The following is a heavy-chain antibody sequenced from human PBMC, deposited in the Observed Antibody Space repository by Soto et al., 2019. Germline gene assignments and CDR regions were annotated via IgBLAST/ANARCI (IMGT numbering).Heavy chain of an antibody. J-gene: IGHJ4*02. Sequence: QSQTLSLTCAISGDSVSSNSAAWNWIRQSPSRGLEWLGRTYYRSKWYNDYAVSVKSRITINPDTSKNQFSLQLNSVTPEDTAVYYCARGGCYYGSGSYCYFDYWGQGTLVTVSS. CDR3: ARGGCYYGSGSYCYFDY. CDR1: GDSVSSNSAA. D-gene: IGHD3-10*01. V-gene: IGHV6-1*01. CDR2: TYYRSKWYN.